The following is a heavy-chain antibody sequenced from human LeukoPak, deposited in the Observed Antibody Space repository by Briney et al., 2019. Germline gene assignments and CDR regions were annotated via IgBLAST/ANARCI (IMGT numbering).Heavy chain of an antibody. J-gene: IGHJ6*03. CDR2: ILDSGYST. V-gene: IGHV3-23*01. D-gene: IGHD3-16*01. Sequence: GGSLRLSCAASGFTFSSYAMSWVSQAPGKGLEWVSGILDSGYSTYYANSVKGRFTISRDNSNNTLYLQMNSLRAEDTAVYYCAKLGGHPLHNYYVGVWGKGTTVAVSS. CDR1: GFTFSSYA. CDR3: AKLGGHPLHNYYVGV.